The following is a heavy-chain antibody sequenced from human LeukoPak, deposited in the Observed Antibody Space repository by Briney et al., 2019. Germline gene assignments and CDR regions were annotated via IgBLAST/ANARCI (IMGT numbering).Heavy chain of an antibody. CDR3: AKEVVYETDYYYYYGMDV. V-gene: IGHV3-23*01. D-gene: IGHD2-15*01. CDR1: GFTFSIYA. Sequence: GGSLRLSCAASGFTFSIYAMSWVRQAPGKGLEWVSAISGSGGSTYYADSVKGRFTISRDNSKNTLYLQMNSLRAEDTAVYYCAKEVVYETDYYYYYGMDVWGQGTTVTVSS. CDR2: ISGSGGST. J-gene: IGHJ6*02.